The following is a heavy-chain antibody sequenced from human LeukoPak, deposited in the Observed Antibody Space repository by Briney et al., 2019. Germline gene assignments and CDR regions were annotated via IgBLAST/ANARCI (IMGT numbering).Heavy chain of an antibody. J-gene: IGHJ4*02. V-gene: IGHV3-23*01. CDR2: ISTSGGSS. D-gene: IGHD3-22*01. CDR3: AIMHPYYDGSGYWVQ. CDR1: GFTFSSYA. Sequence: GGSLRLSCAASGFTFSSYAMSWVRQAPGEGLEWVSGISTSGGSSSYADSVKGRFTISRDNPRNTLYMQMNSLRAEDTALYYCAIMHPYYDGSGYWVQWGQGTLVTVSS.